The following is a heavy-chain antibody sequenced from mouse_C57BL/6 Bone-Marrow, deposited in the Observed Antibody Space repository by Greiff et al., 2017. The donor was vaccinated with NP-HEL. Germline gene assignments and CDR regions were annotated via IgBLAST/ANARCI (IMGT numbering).Heavy chain of an antibody. V-gene: IGHV1-82*01. CDR2: IYPGDGDT. Sequence: VQLQQSGPELVKPGASVKISCKASGYAFSSSWMNWVKQRPGKGLEWIGRIYPGDGDTNYNGKFKGKATLTADKSSSTAYMQLSSLTSEDSAVYFCARPDYDFDYWGQGTTLTVSS. CDR3: ARPDYDFDY. CDR1: GYAFSSSW. J-gene: IGHJ2*01. D-gene: IGHD2-4*01.